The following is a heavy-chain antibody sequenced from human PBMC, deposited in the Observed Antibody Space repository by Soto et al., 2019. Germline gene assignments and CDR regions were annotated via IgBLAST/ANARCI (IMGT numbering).Heavy chain of an antibody. CDR1: GFSFSTYS. V-gene: IGHV3-21*01. CDR2: IGRRWGI. J-gene: IGHJ6*02. Sequence: LRLSCEASGFSFSTYSMHWVRQAPGSGLEWVSSIGRRWGIYYADSVKGRFTISRANATNSVPLQMNSLRDEDTACYYWAREETSRPLAYRLDVWAQGTTVPVSS. CDR3: AREETSRPLAYRLDV.